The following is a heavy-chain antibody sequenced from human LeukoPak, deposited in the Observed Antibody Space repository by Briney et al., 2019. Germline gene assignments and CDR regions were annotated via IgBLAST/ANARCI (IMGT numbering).Heavy chain of an antibody. D-gene: IGHD3-22*01. V-gene: IGHV3-21*01. J-gene: IGHJ4*02. CDR2: ISSSSSYI. Sequence: PGGSLRLSCAASGFTFSSYTVSWVRQAPGKGLEWVSSISSSSSYIYYADSVKGRFTISRDNAKNSLYLQMNSLRAEDTAVYYCAKGHGDASGYYYFDYWGQGALVTVSS. CDR1: GFTFSSYT. CDR3: AKGHGDASGYYYFDY.